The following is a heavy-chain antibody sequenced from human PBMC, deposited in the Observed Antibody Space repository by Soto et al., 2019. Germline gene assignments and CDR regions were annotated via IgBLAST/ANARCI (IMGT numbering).Heavy chain of an antibody. J-gene: IGHJ5*02. D-gene: IGHD3-22*01. V-gene: IGHV4-39*01. CDR3: ARHITTRKRWFDP. CDR2: IYYSGST. CDR1: GGSISSSSYY. Sequence: SETLSLTCTVSGGSISSSSYYWGWIRQPPGKGLEWIGSIYYSGSTYYNPSLKSRVTISVDTSKNQFSLKLSSVTAADTAVYYCARHITTRKRWFDPWGQGTLVTVSS.